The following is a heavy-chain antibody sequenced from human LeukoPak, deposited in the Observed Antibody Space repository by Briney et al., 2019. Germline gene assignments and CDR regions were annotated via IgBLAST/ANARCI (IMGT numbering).Heavy chain of an antibody. V-gene: IGHV4-39*07. CDR1: GGSISSSSYY. J-gene: IGHJ4*02. CDR3: ARERHSSGYPLTFDY. CDR2: IYYSGST. Sequence: SETLSLTCTVSGGSISSSSYYWGWIRQPPGKGLQWIGSIYYSGSTYYNPSLKSRVTISVDTSKNQFSLKLSSVTAADTAVYYCARERHSSGYPLTFDYWGQGTLVTVSS. D-gene: IGHD3-22*01.